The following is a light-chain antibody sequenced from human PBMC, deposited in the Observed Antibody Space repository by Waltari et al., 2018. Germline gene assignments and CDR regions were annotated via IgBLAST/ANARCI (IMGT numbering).Light chain of an antibody. J-gene: IGKJ1*01. V-gene: IGKV3-20*01. CDR3: QHYVRLPAT. CDR2: GAS. CDR1: QSVGRT. Sequence: EIVLTQSPGTLSLSPGERATLSCRASQSVGRTLARYQQKPGQAPRLLIYGASSRATDIPDRFSGRGSGTDFSLTINRLEPEDFAVYFCQHYVRLPATFGQGTKVEIK.